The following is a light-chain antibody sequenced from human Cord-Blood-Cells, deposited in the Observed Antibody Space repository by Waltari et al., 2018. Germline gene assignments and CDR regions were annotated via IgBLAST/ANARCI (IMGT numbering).Light chain of an antibody. J-gene: IGLJ2*01. CDR3: QSYDSSLSAVV. CDR1: SSNIGAGYD. Sequence: QSVLTQPPSVSGAPGQRVTISCPGSSSNIGAGYDVHWYQQLPGTAPKLLIYGNSNRPSVFPDRFAGSKSGTSSSLAITGLQAEDEADYYCQSYDSSLSAVVFGGGTKLTVL. V-gene: IGLV1-40*01. CDR2: GNS.